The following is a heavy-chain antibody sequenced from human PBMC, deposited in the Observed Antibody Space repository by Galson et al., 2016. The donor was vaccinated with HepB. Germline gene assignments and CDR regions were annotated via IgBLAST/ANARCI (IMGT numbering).Heavy chain of an antibody. CDR2: IYYSGST. D-gene: IGHD3-10*01. J-gene: IGHJ4*02. V-gene: IGHV4-31*03. CDR1: GGSISSGGYY. CDR3: ARAKPGSGDFHY. Sequence: TLSLPCTVSGGSISSGGYYWSWIRQHPGKGLEWIGYIYYSGSTDYNPSLKSRVTISVDKFKTQFSLKLTSVTAAATAEYYCARAKPGSGDFHYGGQGTLVTVSS.